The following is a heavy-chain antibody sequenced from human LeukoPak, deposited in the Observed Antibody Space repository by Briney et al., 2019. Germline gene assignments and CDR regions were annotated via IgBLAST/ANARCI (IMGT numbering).Heavy chain of an antibody. V-gene: IGHV3-66*02. CDR1: GFIVSSNY. CDR3: ARGQQLARLFDY. J-gene: IGHJ4*02. Sequence: SGGSLRLSCAASGFIVSSNYMSWVRQAPGKGLEWVPVIYSGGNTYYAGSVKGRFTISRDESKNTLFLQMNSLRPEDTAVYYCARGQQLARLFDYWGQGTLVTVSS. CDR2: IYSGGNT. D-gene: IGHD1-1*01.